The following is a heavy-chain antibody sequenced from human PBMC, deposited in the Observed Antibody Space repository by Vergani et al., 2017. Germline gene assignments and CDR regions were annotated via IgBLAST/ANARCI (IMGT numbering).Heavy chain of an antibody. CDR2: IWYDGSNK. CDR3: ASLDIVGATNPDY. V-gene: IGHV3-33*01. Sequence: QVQLVESGGGVVQPGRSLRLSCAASGFTFSSYGMHWVRQAPGKGLEWVAVIWYDGSNKYYADSVKGRFTISRDNSKNTLYLQMNSLRAEDTAVYYCASLDIVGATNPDYWGQGTLVTVSS. D-gene: IGHD1-26*01. CDR1: GFTFSSYG. J-gene: IGHJ4*02.